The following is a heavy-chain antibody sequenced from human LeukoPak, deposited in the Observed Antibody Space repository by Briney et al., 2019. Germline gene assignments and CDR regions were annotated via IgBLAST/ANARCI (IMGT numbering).Heavy chain of an antibody. J-gene: IGHJ4*02. V-gene: IGHV5-51*01. D-gene: IGHD6-19*01. Sequence: GESLKISCKGSGYSFTSYWSGCVRQMPGKDLEWMGIFSPGDSDSRYSPSFQGQVTISADKSISTVYLQWSSLKASDTAMYYCARLASAWNFDYWGQGTLVTVSS. CDR1: GYSFTSYW. CDR3: ARLASAWNFDY. CDR2: FSPGDSDS.